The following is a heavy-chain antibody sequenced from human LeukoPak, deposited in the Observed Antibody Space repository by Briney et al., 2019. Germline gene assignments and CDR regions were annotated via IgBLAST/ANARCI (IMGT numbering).Heavy chain of an antibody. J-gene: IGHJ4*02. CDR2: IRGDGSST. CDR3: ATDIGYCSGGSCHAGPLDY. CDR1: GFTLDDYA. D-gene: IGHD2-15*01. V-gene: IGHV3-43*02. Sequence: GRSLRLSCAAAGFTLDDYAIHWVRQAPGKCLEWGSLIRGDGSSTNYADSVKGRFTISRDSTKNSLYLQLNSLRTEDTVLDYCATDIGYCSGGSCHAGPLDYWGQGTLVTVSS.